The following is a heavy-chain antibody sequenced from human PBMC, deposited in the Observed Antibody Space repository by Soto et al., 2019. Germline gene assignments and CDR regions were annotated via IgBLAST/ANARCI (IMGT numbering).Heavy chain of an antibody. CDR3: AKDSGWLSVS. V-gene: IGHV3-23*01. CDR2: ISDSGGST. J-gene: IGHJ5*02. CDR1: GFTFSSYA. D-gene: IGHD3-22*01. Sequence: HPGGSLRLSCAASGFTFSSYAMSWVRLAPGKGLEWVSGISDSGGSTYYADSVKGRFTISRDNSKNTLYLQMNSLRAEDTAAYYCAKDSGWLSVSWGQGTLVPVSS.